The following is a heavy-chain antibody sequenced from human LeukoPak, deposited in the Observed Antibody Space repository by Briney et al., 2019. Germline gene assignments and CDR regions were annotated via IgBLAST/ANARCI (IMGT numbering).Heavy chain of an antibody. CDR2: IYYRGST. CDR3: ARHKNYYDSSGYYYELDY. J-gene: IGHJ4*02. CDR1: GGSISRYY. V-gene: IGHV4-59*08. D-gene: IGHD3-22*01. Sequence: PSETLSLTCTVSGGSISRYYWSWIRQPPGKGLEWIGYIYYRGSTNCNPSLKSRVTISVDTSKNQFSLKLSSVTAADTAVYYCARHKNYYDSSGYYYELDYWGQGTLVTVSS.